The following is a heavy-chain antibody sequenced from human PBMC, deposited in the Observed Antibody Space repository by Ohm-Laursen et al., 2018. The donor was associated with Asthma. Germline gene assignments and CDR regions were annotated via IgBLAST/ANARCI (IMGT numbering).Heavy chain of an antibody. V-gene: IGHV2-70*01. CDR1: GFSLSTSGMC. Sequence: TQTLTLTCTFSGFSLSTSGMCVSWIRQPPVKALEWLALIDWDDDKYYSTSLKSRLTISKDTSKSQVVLTMTNMDPVDTATYYCARIRSDYYDSSGQGWFDPWGQGTLVTVSS. CDR2: IDWDDDK. CDR3: ARIRSDYYDSSGQGWFDP. D-gene: IGHD3-22*01. J-gene: IGHJ5*02.